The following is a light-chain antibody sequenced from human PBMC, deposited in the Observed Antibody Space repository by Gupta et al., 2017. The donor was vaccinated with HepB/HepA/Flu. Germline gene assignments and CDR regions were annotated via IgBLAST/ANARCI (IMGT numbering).Light chain of an antibody. J-gene: IGKJ1*01. Sequence: DIQMTQSPSSLSASVGDRVTITCRAGQNINNFLNWYQQKPEKAPRLLIFAASSLQSGVPSRFSGSGSGTDFTLTISSLQPEDFATYYCQQSDNFPWTFGQGTKVEIK. V-gene: IGKV1-39*01. CDR2: AAS. CDR1: QNINNF. CDR3: QQSDNFPWT.